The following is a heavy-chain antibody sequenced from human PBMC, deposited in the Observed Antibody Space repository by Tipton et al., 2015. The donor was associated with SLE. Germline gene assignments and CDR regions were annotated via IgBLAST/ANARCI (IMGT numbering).Heavy chain of an antibody. CDR3: ARDWITMVQGVSAFDI. CDR2: ISYDGSNK. Sequence: QLVQSGGGVVQPGRSLRLSCAASGFTFSSYAMHWVRQAPGKGLEWVAVISYDGSNKNYADSVKGRFTISRDNSKNTLYLQMNRLRAEDTAVYYCARDWITMVQGVSAFDIWGQGTMVTVSS. J-gene: IGHJ3*02. CDR1: GFTFSSYA. V-gene: IGHV3-30*04. D-gene: IGHD3-10*01.